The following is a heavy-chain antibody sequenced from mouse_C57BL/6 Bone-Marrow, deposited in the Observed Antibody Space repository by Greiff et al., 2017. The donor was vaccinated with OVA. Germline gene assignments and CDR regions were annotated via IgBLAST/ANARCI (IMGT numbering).Heavy chain of an antibody. CDR2: ISDGGSYT. D-gene: IGHD2-4*01. CDR1: GFTFSSYA. Sequence: EVQVVESGGGLVKPGGSLKLSCAASGFTFSSYAMSWVRQTPEKRLEWVATISDGGSYTYYPDNVKGRFTISRDNAKNNLYLQMSHLKSEDTAMYYCARDPLYDYDRGYYAMDYWGQGTSVTVSS. J-gene: IGHJ4*01. V-gene: IGHV5-4*01. CDR3: ARDPLYDYDRGYYAMDY.